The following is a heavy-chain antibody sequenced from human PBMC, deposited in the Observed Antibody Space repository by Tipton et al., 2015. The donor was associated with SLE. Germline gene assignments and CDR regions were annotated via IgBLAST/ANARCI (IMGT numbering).Heavy chain of an antibody. CDR2: ISSSSENI. V-gene: IGHV3-48*03. J-gene: IGHJ4*02. D-gene: IGHD3-10*01. CDR3: ARDGASYYYGSGIGY. CDR1: GFTFSSYD. Sequence: SGFTFSSYDMNWVRQASGKGLEVVAYISSSSENIFHADSVKGRFTISRDNAKNSVYLQMNSLRVEDTAVYYCARDGASYYYGSGIGYWGQGTLVAVSS.